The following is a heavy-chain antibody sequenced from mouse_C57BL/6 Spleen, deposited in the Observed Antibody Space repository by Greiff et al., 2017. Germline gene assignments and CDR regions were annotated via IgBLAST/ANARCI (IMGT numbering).Heavy chain of an antibody. J-gene: IGHJ3*01. D-gene: IGHD2-1*01. V-gene: IGHV14-2*01. CDR1: GFNIKAYY. CDR3: ASPYGNSWFAY. Sequence: EVQLQQSGAELVKPGASVKLSCTASGFNIKAYYMHWVKQRTEQGLEWIGRIDPEDGETKYAPKFQGKATITADTSSNTAYLQLSSLTSEDTAVYYCASPYGNSWFAYWGQGTLVTVSA. CDR2: IDPEDGET.